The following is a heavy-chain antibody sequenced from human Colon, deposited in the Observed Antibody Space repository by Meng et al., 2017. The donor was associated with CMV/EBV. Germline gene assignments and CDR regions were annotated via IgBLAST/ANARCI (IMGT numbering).Heavy chain of an antibody. V-gene: IGHV3-48*03. CDR1: GFTFSTYE. CDR3: TRVANYLDY. CDR2: ISTSGSTI. Sequence: GESLKISCAASGFTFSTYEMNWVRQPPWKGLEWVSFISTSGSTIYYADSVKGRFTISRDNAKNSLYLQLNSLRPDDTAVYYCTRVANYLDYWGQGTLVTVSS. J-gene: IGHJ4*02.